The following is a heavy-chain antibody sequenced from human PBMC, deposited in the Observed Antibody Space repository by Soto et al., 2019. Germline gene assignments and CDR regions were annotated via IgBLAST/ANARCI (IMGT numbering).Heavy chain of an antibody. CDR3: ARDSPPGIAAADTDY. D-gene: IGHD6-13*01. CDR2: IIPIFGTA. V-gene: IGHV1-69*13. Sequence: SVKVSCKASGGTFSSYAISWVRQAPGQGLEWMGGIIPIFGTANYAQKFQGRVTITADESTSTAYMELSSLRSEDMAVYYCARDSPPGIAAADTDYWGQGTLVTVSS. J-gene: IGHJ4*02. CDR1: GGTFSSYA.